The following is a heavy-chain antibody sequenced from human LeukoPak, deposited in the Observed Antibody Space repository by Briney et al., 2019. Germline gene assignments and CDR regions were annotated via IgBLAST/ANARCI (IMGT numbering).Heavy chain of an antibody. Sequence: GGSLRLSCAASGFTFSSYRMNWVRQAPGKGLERVSYISSSSSTIYYADSVKGRFTISRDNAKNSLYLQMNSLRAEDTAVYYCAREGPQDSGGSWYQSYYYYYMDVWGKGTTVTVSS. CDR2: ISSSSSTI. D-gene: IGHD2-15*01. J-gene: IGHJ6*03. V-gene: IGHV3-48*04. CDR3: AREGPQDSGGSWYQSYYYYYMDV. CDR1: GFTFSSYR.